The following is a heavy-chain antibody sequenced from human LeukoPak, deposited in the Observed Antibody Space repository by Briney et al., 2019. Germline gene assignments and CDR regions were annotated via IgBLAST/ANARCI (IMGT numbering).Heavy chain of an antibody. D-gene: IGHD1-7*01. J-gene: IGHJ4*02. Sequence: GASVKVSCKASGYTFITYYMHWVRQAPGQGLEWMGVINPSGGTTSYAQKFQARVTMTRDTSTSTVYMELSSLRSEDTAVYYCARLPRNYRAPDYWGQGTLVTVSS. CDR3: ARLPRNYRAPDY. CDR1: GYTFITYY. V-gene: IGHV1-46*01. CDR2: INPSGGTT.